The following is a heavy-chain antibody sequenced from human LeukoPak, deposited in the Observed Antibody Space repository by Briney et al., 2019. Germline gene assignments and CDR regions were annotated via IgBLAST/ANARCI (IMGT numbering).Heavy chain of an antibody. CDR3: ARDGFYSKLRGWFDP. Sequence: PSQTLSLTCTVSGYSISSGYYWGWIRQPPGKGLEWIGSIYHSGSTYYNPSLKSRVTISVDTSKNQFSLKLSSVTAADTAVYYCARDGFYSKLRGWFDPWGQGTLVTVSS. J-gene: IGHJ5*02. CDR1: GYSISSGYY. V-gene: IGHV4-38-2*02. D-gene: IGHD2-15*01. CDR2: IYHSGST.